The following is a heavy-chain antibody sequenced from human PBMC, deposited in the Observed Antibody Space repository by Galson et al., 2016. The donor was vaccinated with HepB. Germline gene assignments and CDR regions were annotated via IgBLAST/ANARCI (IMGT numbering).Heavy chain of an antibody. CDR3: AKGWGDV. V-gene: IGHV3-23*01. J-gene: IGHJ6*04. D-gene: IGHD3-16*01. Sequence: SLRLSCAASGITVSNYVMSWVRQAPGKGLEWVSGITGSASNTYYADSVRGRFAISRDISENRLFLQMNSLRADDTAVYYCAKGWGDVWGKGTTVTVSS. CDR1: GITVSNYV. CDR2: ITGSASNT.